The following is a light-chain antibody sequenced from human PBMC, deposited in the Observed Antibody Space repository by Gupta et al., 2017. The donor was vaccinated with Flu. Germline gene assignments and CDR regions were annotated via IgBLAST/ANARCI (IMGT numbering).Light chain of an antibody. V-gene: IGKV1-33*01. CDR3: QQYDNVPLT. J-gene: IGKJ4*01. CDR1: QDITNY. Sequence: DIEMTQSPSSLSPSVGDRVNITCQATQDITNYLNWFQQKPGKAPRLLIYGSSILETGVPSRFTGSGSGTDFTFTISSLQPEDVATYFCQQYDNVPLTFGGGTKVEIK. CDR2: GSS.